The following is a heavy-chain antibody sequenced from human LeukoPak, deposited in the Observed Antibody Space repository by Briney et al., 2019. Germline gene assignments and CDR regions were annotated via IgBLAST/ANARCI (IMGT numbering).Heavy chain of an antibody. J-gene: IGHJ4*02. CDR1: GGSISSGSYY. D-gene: IGHD3-22*01. CDR3: AREEATYYYDSSGFGD. V-gene: IGHV4-61*02. CDR2: IYTSGST. Sequence: PSQTLSLTCTVSGGSISSGSYYWSWIRQPAGKGLEWIGRIYTSGSTNYNPSLKSRVTISVDTSKNQFSLQLSSVTAAVTAVYYCAREEATYYYDSSGFGDWGQGTLVTVSS.